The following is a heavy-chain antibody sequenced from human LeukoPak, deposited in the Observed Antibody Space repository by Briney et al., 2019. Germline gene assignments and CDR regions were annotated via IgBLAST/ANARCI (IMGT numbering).Heavy chain of an antibody. V-gene: IGHV1-69*05. D-gene: IGHD1-14*01. CDR1: GGTFSSYA. CDR3: ASGITQIYYYYYMDV. Sequence: SVKVSCKASGGTFSSYAISWVRQAPGQGLEWVGGIIPVFGTPNYAQKFQGRVTITTDESTSTAYMELTSLRSEDTAVYYCASGITQIYYYYYMDVWGKGTTVTVSS. J-gene: IGHJ6*03. CDR2: IIPVFGTP.